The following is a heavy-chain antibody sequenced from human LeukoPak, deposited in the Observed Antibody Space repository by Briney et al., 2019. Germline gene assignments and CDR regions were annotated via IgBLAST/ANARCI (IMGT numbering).Heavy chain of an antibody. V-gene: IGHV1-18*01. Sequence: ASVKVSCKASGYTLTSYGISWVRQAPGQGLEWMGWISAYNGNTNYAQKLQGRVTMTRDMSTTTDYMELSSLRSEDTAVYYCARNNSVGDVAWWFDPWGQGTLVTVSS. CDR2: ISAYNGNT. D-gene: IGHD1-26*01. CDR3: ARNNSVGDVAWWFDP. CDR1: GYTLTSYG. J-gene: IGHJ5*02.